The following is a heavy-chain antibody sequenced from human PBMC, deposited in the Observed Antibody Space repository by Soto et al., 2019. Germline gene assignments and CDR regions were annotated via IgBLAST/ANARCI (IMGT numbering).Heavy chain of an antibody. V-gene: IGHV4-4*07. CDR2: INIRGTS. CDR3: ARTPYVRCNYFFFDP. D-gene: IGHD1-7*01. Sequence: PSETLSLTCTVSGASMRSHFWSWVRQPAGKGLDWIGHINIRGTSSYNPSLEGRVTLSLDTSKNQVSLIMTSVTGADTAVYYCARTPYVRCNYFFFDPWGPGTLVTVSS. J-gene: IGHJ5*02. CDR1: GASMRSHF.